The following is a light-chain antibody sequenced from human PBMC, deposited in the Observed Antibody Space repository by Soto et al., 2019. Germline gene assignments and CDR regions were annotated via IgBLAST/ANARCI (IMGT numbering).Light chain of an antibody. V-gene: IGKV3-20*01. CDR1: QTGSSIY. J-gene: IGKJ5*01. Sequence: EILMTQSPGTVSLSQGGRATLSCRASQTGSSIYLAWYQQKPGQAPRLLIYGASSRATGIPDRFSGSGSGTDFTLTISRLEREDFAVYYCQQYGSAPITFGQGTRLEIK. CDR3: QQYGSAPIT. CDR2: GAS.